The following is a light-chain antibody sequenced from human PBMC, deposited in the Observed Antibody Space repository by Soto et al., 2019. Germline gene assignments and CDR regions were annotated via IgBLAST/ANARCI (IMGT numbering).Light chain of an antibody. CDR2: WAS. CDR3: QQYYSSPLT. J-gene: IGKJ1*01. V-gene: IGKV4-1*01. Sequence: DIVMTQSPDSLAVSLGERATINCKSSQSVLYSSNNKNYLAWYQQKPGQPPKLLIYWASARESGVPDRFSGSGSGKDFTLTISSLQGEDVGVYYCQQYYSSPLTFRQGTKVEIK. CDR1: QSVLYSSNNKNY.